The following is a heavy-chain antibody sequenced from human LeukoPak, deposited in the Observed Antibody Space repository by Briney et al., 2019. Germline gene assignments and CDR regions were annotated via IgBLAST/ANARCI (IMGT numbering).Heavy chain of an antibody. D-gene: IGHD3-22*01. CDR3: AKRDDSGGNLVDL. Sequence: SETLSLTCTVSGGSIRSGSHYWAWIRQPPGKGLEWIGSIYYSGSTYYNPSLENRVTISIDTSKNHFSLKLSSLSAADTSTYYCAKRDDSGGNLVDLWGQGTLVTVS. J-gene: IGHJ4*02. CDR1: GGSIRSGSHY. CDR2: IYYSGST. V-gene: IGHV4-39*02.